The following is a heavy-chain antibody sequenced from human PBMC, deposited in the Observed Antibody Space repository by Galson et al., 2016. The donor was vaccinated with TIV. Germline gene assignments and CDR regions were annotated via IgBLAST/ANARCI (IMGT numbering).Heavy chain of an antibody. J-gene: IGHJ5*02. CDR2: IIPIHGLS. CDR1: GYTFRAYT. D-gene: IGHD2-21*02. Sequence: SVKVSCKASGYTFRAYTISWVRQAPGQGLEWMGGIIPIHGLSNHDQKFQGRVTITADEPASTVYIVLSSLRSEDTAVYYCARTFPGGGDCWFFDPWGQGTLVTVSS. CDR3: ARTFPGGGDCWFFDP. V-gene: IGHV1-69*10.